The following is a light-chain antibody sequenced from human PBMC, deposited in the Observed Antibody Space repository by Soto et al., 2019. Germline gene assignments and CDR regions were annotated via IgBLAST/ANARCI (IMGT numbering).Light chain of an antibody. J-gene: IGKJ1*01. V-gene: IGKV3-20*01. CDR2: GAS. CDR3: QQYGSSPWT. Sequence: EIVLTQSPGTLSLCPGERATLSCRASQSVSSSYLAWYQQKPGEAHRPLIYGASSRAIGITDRFSGSGSGTDFTLTIRRLEPEDFAVYYCQQYGSSPWTVGQGTKVEIK. CDR1: QSVSSSY.